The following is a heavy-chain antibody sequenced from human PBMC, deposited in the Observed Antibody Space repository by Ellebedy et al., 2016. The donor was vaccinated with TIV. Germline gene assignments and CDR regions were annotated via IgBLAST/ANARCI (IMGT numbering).Heavy chain of an antibody. D-gene: IGHD7-27*01. CDR1: GFTFSSYA. CDR3: ARDHANWGGFIDY. Sequence: GESLKISCAASGFTFSSYAMSWVRQAPGKGLEWVSAISGSGGSTYYADSVKGRFTISRDNSKNTLYLQMNSLRAEDTAVYYCARDHANWGGFIDYWGQGTLVTVSS. CDR2: ISGSGGST. J-gene: IGHJ4*02. V-gene: IGHV3-23*01.